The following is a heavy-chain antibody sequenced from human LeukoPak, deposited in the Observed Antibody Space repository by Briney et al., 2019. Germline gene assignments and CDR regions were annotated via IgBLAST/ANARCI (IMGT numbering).Heavy chain of an antibody. V-gene: IGHV4-34*01. CDR3: WRGLGDPRGWYYFDY. CDR1: GGSFSGYY. CDR2: INDSGST. D-gene: IGHD3-10*01. J-gene: IGHJ4*02. Sequence: PSETLSLTCAVYGGSFSGYYWSWIRQPPGKGLEWIGEINDSGSTNYNPSPKSRVTISVDTSKNKFSLKLSYMLTAETTVFYCWRGLGDPRGWYYFDYGGQGTLVSVSS.